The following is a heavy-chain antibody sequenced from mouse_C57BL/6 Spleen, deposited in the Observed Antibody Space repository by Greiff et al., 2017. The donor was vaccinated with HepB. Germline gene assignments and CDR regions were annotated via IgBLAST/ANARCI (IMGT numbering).Heavy chain of an antibody. Sequence: QVQLQQPGTELVKPGASVKLSCKASGYTFTSYWMHWVKQRPGQGLEWIGNINPSNGGTNYNEKFKSKATLTVDKSSSTAYMQLSSLKSEDSAVYYCARAGIYYYGRGYFDVWGTGTTVTVSS. CDR3: ARAGIYYYGRGYFDV. D-gene: IGHD1-1*01. V-gene: IGHV1-53*01. CDR2: INPSNGGT. CDR1: GYTFTSYW. J-gene: IGHJ1*03.